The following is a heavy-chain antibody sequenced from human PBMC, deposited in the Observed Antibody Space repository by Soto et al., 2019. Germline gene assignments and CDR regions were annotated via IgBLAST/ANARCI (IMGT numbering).Heavy chain of an antibody. D-gene: IGHD3-3*01. V-gene: IGHV4-61*08. CDR2: IHYSGST. CDR1: GGSVSTGGSY. CDR3: ARGYNFLSGYYTGQFDH. Sequence: QVQLQESGPGLVKPSETLSLTCTVSGGSVSTGGSYWSWIRQPPGKGLEWIGYIHYSGSTNYSPPLESRVTKSVDTSKNQFSLKLSSVTAADTAIYCCARGYNFLSGYYTGQFDHGGQGTLVTVSS. J-gene: IGHJ4*02.